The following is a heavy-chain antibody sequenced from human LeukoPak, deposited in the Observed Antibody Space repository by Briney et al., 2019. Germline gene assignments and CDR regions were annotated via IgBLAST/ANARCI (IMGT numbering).Heavy chain of an antibody. V-gene: IGHV1-18*01. Sequence: ASVKVSCKASGYTSTSYGISWVRQAPGQGLEWMGWISAYNGNTNYAQKLQGRVTMTTDTSTSTAYMELRSLRSDDTAVYYCARDYWESGVGDLDNWFDPWGQGTLVTVSS. CDR3: ARDYWESGVGDLDNWFDP. CDR2: ISAYNGNT. CDR1: GYTSTSYG. D-gene: IGHD1-26*01. J-gene: IGHJ5*02.